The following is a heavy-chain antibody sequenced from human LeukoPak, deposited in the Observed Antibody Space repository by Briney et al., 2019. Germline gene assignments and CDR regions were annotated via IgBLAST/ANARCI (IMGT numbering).Heavy chain of an antibody. CDR2: IYHSGST. J-gene: IGHJ4*02. Sequence: SETLSLTCTVSGGSISSGGYYWSWIRQPPGKGLEWIGYIYHSGSTNYNPSLKSRVTISVDTSKNQFSLKLSSVTAADTAVYYCARHAVDCSGGSYYSETHFDYWGQGTLVTVSS. CDR1: GGSISSGGYY. CDR3: ARHAVDCSGGSYYSETHFDY. D-gene: IGHD2-15*01. V-gene: IGHV4-61*08.